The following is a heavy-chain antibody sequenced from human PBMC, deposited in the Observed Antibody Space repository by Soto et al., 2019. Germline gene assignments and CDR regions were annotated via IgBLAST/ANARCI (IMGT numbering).Heavy chain of an antibody. Sequence: PGGSLRLSCAASGLTFSTYYLHWVRQAPGKGLVWVSRINSDGSGTDYADSVKGRFTISRDNAKNMLYLQMNSLRAEDTAVYYCARLRVSRAGFDMWGQGTMVTVSS. J-gene: IGHJ3*02. CDR2: INSDGSGT. V-gene: IGHV3-74*01. D-gene: IGHD2-8*01. CDR1: GLTFSTYY. CDR3: ARLRVSRAGFDM.